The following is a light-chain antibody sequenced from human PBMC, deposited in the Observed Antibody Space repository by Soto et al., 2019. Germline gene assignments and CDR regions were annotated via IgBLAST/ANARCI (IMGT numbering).Light chain of an antibody. Sequence: DIALTQSPAPLSLSPGERATLSCRASQSISNSLAWYQQKPGQAPRLIINDAFNRATGIPSRFSGSGSGTDFTLTISNLQPEDFATYYCQQSYSTPHTFGQGTKVDIK. CDR2: DAF. V-gene: IGKV3-11*01. CDR1: QSISNS. J-gene: IGKJ1*01. CDR3: QQSYSTPHT.